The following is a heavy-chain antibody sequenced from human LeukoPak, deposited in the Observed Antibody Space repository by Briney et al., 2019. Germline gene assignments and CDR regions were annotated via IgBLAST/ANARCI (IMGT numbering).Heavy chain of an antibody. J-gene: IGHJ4*02. CDR1: GFTFSGYS. CDR3: ARNFDWLPALDY. Sequence: GGSLRLSCAASGFTFSGYSMNWVRQAPGKGLEWDSYISSSSGTIYYADSVKGRFTISRDNAKNSLYLQMNSLRDEDTAVYYCARNFDWLPALDYWGQGTLVTVSS. CDR2: ISSSSGTI. V-gene: IGHV3-48*02. D-gene: IGHD3-9*01.